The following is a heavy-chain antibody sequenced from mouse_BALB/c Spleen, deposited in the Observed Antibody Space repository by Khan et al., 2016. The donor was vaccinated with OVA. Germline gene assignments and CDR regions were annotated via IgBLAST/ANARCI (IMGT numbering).Heavy chain of an antibody. V-gene: IGHV1S41*01. D-gene: IGHD1-3*01. CDR1: GYTFTSYW. J-gene: IGHJ4*01. CDR3: ARSNNYSSSLCAMAY. Sequence: DLVKPGTSVKLSCKASGYTFTSYWINWIKQRPGQGLEWVGHIDPGCGNPYYNEILKGKATLTVDTSSSTAYIQLSSLSSEDSAVYFVARSNNYSSSLCAMAYWGQGTSVTVSS. CDR2: IDPGCGNP.